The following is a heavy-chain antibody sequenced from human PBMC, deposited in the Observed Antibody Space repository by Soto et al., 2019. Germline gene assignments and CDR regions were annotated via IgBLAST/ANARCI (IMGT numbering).Heavy chain of an antibody. D-gene: IGHD6-13*01. Sequence: WTWIRQPPGKGLEWVGDVYYSGTTYYNPSLQSRVTISVDTSKNQFSLKVKSVTAADTAIYYCARAGSTWRYFFDYWGQGSLVTVSS. V-gene: IGHV4-59*01. CDR2: VYYSGTT. J-gene: IGHJ4*02. CDR3: ARAGSTWRYFFDY.